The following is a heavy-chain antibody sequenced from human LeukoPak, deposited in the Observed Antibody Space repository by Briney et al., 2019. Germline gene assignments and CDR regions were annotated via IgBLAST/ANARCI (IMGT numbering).Heavy chain of an antibody. CDR3: AREEISDDFWSDYPPVGYMDV. J-gene: IGHJ6*03. Sequence: SETLSLTCAVYGGSFSDYYWSWIRPPPGKGLEWIGEINHSGSTNYNPSLKSRVTISVDTSKNQFSLKLSSVTAADTALYYCAREEISDDFWSDYPPVGYMDVWGKGTPVTVSS. CDR1: GGSFSDYY. V-gene: IGHV4-34*01. D-gene: IGHD3-3*01. CDR2: INHSGST.